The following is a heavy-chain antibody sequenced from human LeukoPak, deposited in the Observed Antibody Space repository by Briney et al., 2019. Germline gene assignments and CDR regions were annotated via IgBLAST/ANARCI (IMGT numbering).Heavy chain of an antibody. Sequence: PGGSLRLSCAASGFSFHDYDMHWVRQAPGKGLEWVAGITWDSGRIGYADSVKGRFTVSRDNAQNSLYLQMNSLRPEDTALYYCAKDLDASGRQNGYYYYGMDVWGQGTTVTVSS. CDR3: AKDLDASGRQNGYYYYGMDV. V-gene: IGHV3-9*01. D-gene: IGHD3-10*01. CDR2: ITWDSGRI. CDR1: GFSFHDYD. J-gene: IGHJ6*02.